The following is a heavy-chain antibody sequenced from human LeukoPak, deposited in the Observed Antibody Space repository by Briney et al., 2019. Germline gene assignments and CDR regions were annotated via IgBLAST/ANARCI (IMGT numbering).Heavy chain of an antibody. Sequence: GASVKVSCKASGYTFTGYYIHWVRQAPGQGLEWMGRINPNSGGTDFAQKFQGRVTMTGDTSINTAYMELSGLKSDDTAVYYCTGGDRNEKFDYWGQGTLVTVSS. D-gene: IGHD1-14*01. CDR2: INPNSGGT. CDR1: GYTFTGYY. J-gene: IGHJ4*02. CDR3: TGGDRNEKFDY. V-gene: IGHV1-2*06.